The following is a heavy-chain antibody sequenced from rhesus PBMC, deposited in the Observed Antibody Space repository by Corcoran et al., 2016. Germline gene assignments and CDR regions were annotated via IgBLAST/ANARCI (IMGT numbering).Heavy chain of an antibody. CDR1: GGSISSSY. CDR2: IYGSGSST. D-gene: IGHD6-43*01. CDR3: ARDKAAARNFDY. V-gene: IGHV4-169*02. Sequence: QLQLQESGPGLVKPSETLSVTCAVSGGSISSSYWSWIRQAQGKGLEWIGYIYGSGSSTNYNPTLKSRVALSVDTSKNQLSLKLSSVTAADTAVYYCARDKAAARNFDYWGQGVLVTVSS. J-gene: IGHJ4*01.